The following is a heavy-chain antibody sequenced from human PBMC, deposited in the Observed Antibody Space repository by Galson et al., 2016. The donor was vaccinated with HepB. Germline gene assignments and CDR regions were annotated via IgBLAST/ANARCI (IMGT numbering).Heavy chain of an antibody. D-gene: IGHD3-10*01. CDR3: ARAGSRVGFYLRFGFFDS. J-gene: IGHJ4*02. Sequence: SLRLSCAVSGFSVSQNYMTWVRQAPGKGLEWLSVIYSGNNAYYADSVKGRFTISRDNFRNTLHLRINSLRAEDTAVYYCARAGSRVGFYLRFGFFDSWGQGTLVTVSS. V-gene: IGHV3-53*01. CDR1: GFSVSQNY. CDR2: IYSGNNA.